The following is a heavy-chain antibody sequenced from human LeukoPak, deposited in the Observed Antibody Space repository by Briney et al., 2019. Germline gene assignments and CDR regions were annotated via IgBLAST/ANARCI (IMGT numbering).Heavy chain of an antibody. D-gene: IGHD3-3*01. Sequence: GGSLRLSCAASGFTFSSYWMSWVRQAPGKGLEWVANIKQDGSEKYYVDSVKGRFTISRDNAKNSLYLQMNSLRAEDTAVYYCARTYYDFWSGYYSHEGNPFDYWGQGTLVTVSS. CDR2: IKQDGSEK. CDR3: ARTYYDFWSGYYSHEGNPFDY. CDR1: GFTFSSYW. J-gene: IGHJ4*02. V-gene: IGHV3-7*01.